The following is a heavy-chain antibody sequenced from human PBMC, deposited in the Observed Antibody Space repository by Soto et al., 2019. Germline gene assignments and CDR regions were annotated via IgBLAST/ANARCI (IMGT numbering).Heavy chain of an antibody. CDR1: GGTFSSYA. D-gene: IGHD3-22*01. V-gene: IGHV1-69*01. CDR2: IIPIFGTA. CDR3: ARGGNYYDISGYRRRTVVI. J-gene: IGHJ3*02. Sequence: QVRLVQSGAEVKKPGSSVKVSCKASGGTFSSYAISWVRQAPGQGLEWMGGIIPIFGTANYAQKFQGRVTITADESTSTAYMERSSLRSEDTAVYYFARGGNYYDISGYRRRTVVIWVQGTMVTVSS.